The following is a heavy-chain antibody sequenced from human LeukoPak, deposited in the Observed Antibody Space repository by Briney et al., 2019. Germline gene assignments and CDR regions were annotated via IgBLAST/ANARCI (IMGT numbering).Heavy chain of an antibody. Sequence: PSETLSLTCTVSGGSISSSSYYWGWIRQPPGKGLEWVANIKQDGSEKYYVDSVKGRFTISRDNAKNSLYLQMNSLRAEDTALYYCARIRQQLVYFDYWGQGTLVTVSS. J-gene: IGHJ4*02. CDR2: IKQDGSEK. CDR3: ARIRQQLVYFDY. V-gene: IGHV3-7*01. CDR1: GGSISSSSYY. D-gene: IGHD6-13*01.